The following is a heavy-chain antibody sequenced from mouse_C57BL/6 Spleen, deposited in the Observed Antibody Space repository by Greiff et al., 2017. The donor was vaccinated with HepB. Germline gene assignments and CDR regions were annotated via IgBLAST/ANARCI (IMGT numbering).Heavy chain of an antibody. V-gene: IGHV1-76*01. J-gene: IGHJ1*03. CDR1: GYTFTDYY. CDR2: IYPGSGNT. CDR3: AREGDGYFDV. D-gene: IGHD3-3*01. Sequence: VQLQESGAELVRPGASVKLSCKASGYTFTDYYINWVKQRPGQGLEWIARIYPGSGNTYYNEKFKGKATLTAEKSSSTAYMQLSSLTSEDSAVYFCAREGDGYFDVWGTGTTVTVSS.